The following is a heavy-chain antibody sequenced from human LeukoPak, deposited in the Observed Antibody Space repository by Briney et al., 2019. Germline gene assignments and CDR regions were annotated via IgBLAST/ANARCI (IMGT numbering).Heavy chain of an antibody. CDR1: GGSIRGYY. V-gene: IGHV4-59*01. J-gene: IGHJ4*02. Sequence: SETLSLTCTVSGGSIRGYYWTWIRQPPGKGPEWVGYVYYSGSTNYNPSLKSRVTISVDTSINQFSLNLSSVTAADTAVYYCARYDSGWFYFDFWGRGTLVTVSS. D-gene: IGHD6-19*01. CDR2: VYYSGST. CDR3: ARYDSGWFYFDF.